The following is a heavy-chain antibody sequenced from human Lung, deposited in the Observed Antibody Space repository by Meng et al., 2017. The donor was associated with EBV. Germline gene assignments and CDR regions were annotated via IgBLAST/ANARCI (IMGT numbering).Heavy chain of an antibody. CDR1: GGTFSSYT. Sequence: VPLVQSGAEVKNAGSPVKVSVKASGGTFSSYTISWVRQAPGQGLEWMGRIIPILGIANYAQKFQGRVTITADKSTSTAYMELSSLRSEDTAVYYCARDPSNTSGRYAYFDYWGQGTLVTVSS. CDR2: IIPILGIA. V-gene: IGHV1-69*08. D-gene: IGHD6-19*01. CDR3: ARDPSNTSGRYAYFDY. J-gene: IGHJ4*02.